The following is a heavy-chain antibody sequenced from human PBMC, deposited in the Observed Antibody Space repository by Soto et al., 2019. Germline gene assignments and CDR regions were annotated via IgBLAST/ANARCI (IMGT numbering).Heavy chain of an antibody. Sequence: SETLSLTCAVYGGSFSGYYWSWIRQPPGKGLEWIGEINHSGSTNYNPSLKSRVTISVDTSKNQFSLKLSSVTAADTAVYYCARQFGAKQSWFDPWGQGTLVTVSS. D-gene: IGHD3-10*01. CDR3: ARQFGAKQSWFDP. CDR2: INHSGST. CDR1: GGSFSGYY. V-gene: IGHV4-34*09. J-gene: IGHJ5*02.